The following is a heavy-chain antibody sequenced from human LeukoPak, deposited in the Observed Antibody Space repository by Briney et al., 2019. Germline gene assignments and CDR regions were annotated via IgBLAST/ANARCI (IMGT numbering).Heavy chain of an antibody. CDR2: INHSGST. J-gene: IGHJ4*02. CDR3: AGGYSYGYV. CDR1: GGSFSGYY. Sequence: SETLSLTCAVYGGSFSGYYWSWIRQPPGKGLEWIGEINHSGSTNYNPSLKSRVTISVDTSKKQFSLKLISVTAADTAVYYCAGGYSYGYVWGQGTLVTVSS. D-gene: IGHD5-18*01. V-gene: IGHV4-34*01.